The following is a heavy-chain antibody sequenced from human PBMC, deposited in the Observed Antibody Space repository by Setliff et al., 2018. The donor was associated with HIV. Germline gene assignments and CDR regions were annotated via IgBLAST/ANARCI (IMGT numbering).Heavy chain of an antibody. CDR1: GFAFSSYA. CDR2: IRYDDTYK. Sequence: LRLSCAASGFAFSSYAMNWVRQAPGKGLEWVAFIRYDDTYKYYADSVKGRFTISRDNSKNTLYLQMNSLRAEDTAVYYCTKNLYRSPWSPLDYWGQGTLVTVSS. D-gene: IGHD6-19*01. CDR3: TKNLYRSPWSPLDY. J-gene: IGHJ4*02. V-gene: IGHV3-30*02.